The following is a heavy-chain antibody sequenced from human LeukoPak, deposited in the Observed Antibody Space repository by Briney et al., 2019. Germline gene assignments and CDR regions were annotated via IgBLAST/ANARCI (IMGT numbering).Heavy chain of an antibody. CDR1: GFTFSNFW. J-gene: IGHJ4*02. CDR3: VTYNWNYDLDY. V-gene: IGHV3-7*05. CDR2: IRQDGRET. D-gene: IGHD1-7*01. Sequence: PGGSLRLSCAASGFTFSNFWIYWVRQAPGRGLEWVAGIRQDGRETRYADSVKGRFTISRDNAKNSLYLQMNSLRAEDTAVYYCVTYNWNYDLDYWGQGTLVTVSS.